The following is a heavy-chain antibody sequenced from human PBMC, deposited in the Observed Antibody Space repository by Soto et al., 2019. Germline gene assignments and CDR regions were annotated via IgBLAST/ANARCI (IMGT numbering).Heavy chain of an antibody. CDR1: GGSISGYY. V-gene: IGHV4-59*08. Sequence: SETLSVTCTASGGSISGYYWNWIRQPPGKGLEWIGYIYYSGSTNYNPSLESRVTMSVDTSKNQLSLKLSSVTAADTAVYYCARGRGYFDYWGQGTLVTVSS. J-gene: IGHJ4*02. CDR2: IYYSGST. CDR3: ARGRGYFDY.